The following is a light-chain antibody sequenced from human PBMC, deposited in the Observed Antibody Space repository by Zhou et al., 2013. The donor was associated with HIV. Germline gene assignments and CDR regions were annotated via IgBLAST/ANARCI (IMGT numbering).Light chain of an antibody. Sequence: SYKLTQPPSVSVSPGQTASITCSGDKLSDKYVCWYQQRPGQSPLLVIYQDTMRPSGIPERFSGSNSGNTATLTISETQAMDEADYYCQAWDSSTVVFGGGTKLTVL. J-gene: IGLJ2*01. V-gene: IGLV3-1*01. CDR2: QDT. CDR3: QAWDSSTVV. CDR1: KLSDKY.